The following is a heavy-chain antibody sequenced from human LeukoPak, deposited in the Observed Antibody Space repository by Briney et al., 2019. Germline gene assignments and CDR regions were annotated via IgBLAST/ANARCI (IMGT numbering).Heavy chain of an antibody. V-gene: IGHV1-69*04. Sequence: SVKVSCKASGGTFSSYAISWVRQAPGQGLEWMGRIIPILGIANYAQKFQGRVTITADKSTSTAYMELSSLRSEDTAVYYCARGVVDTAMADYWGQGTLVTVSS. CDR3: ARGVVDTAMADY. D-gene: IGHD5-18*01. J-gene: IGHJ4*02. CDR1: GGTFSSYA. CDR2: IIPILGIA.